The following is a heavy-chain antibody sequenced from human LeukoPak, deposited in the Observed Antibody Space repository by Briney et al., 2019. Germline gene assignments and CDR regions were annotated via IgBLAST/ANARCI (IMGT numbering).Heavy chain of an antibody. V-gene: IGHV5-51*01. CDR2: IYPGDSDT. CDR1: GYSFTSYW. J-gene: IGHJ4*02. D-gene: IGHD3-9*01. CDR3: ARLNYDILTGYYEATGYFDY. Sequence: KAGESLKISCKGSGYSFTSYWTGWVRQMPGKGLEWMGIIYPGDSDTRYSPSFQGQVTISADKSISTAYLQWSSLKASDTAMYYCARLNYDILTGYYEATGYFDYWGQGTLVTVSS.